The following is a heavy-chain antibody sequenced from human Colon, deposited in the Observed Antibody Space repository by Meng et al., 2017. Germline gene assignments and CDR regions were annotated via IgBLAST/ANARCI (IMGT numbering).Heavy chain of an antibody. Sequence: QVQLQQWGAGLLKPSETLSLTCAVYGGSFSGYYWSWFRQPPGKGLEWIGEINHSGSTNYNPSLKSRVTISVDTSKNQFSLKLSSVTAADTAVYYCTTGPDWGQSDYWGQGTLVTVSS. CDR1: GGSFSGYY. J-gene: IGHJ4*02. CDR2: INHSGST. CDR3: TTGPDWGQSDY. V-gene: IGHV4-34*01. D-gene: IGHD3-16*01.